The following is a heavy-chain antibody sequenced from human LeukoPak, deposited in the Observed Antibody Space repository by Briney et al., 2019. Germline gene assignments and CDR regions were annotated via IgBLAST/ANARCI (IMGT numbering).Heavy chain of an antibody. CDR3: ARYRGGNYYYYYMDV. CDR2: INSDGSST. CDR1: GFTFSSYW. J-gene: IGHJ6*03. D-gene: IGHD5-12*01. Sequence: PGGSLRLSCAASGFTFSSYWMHWVRQAPGKGLVWVSRINSDGSSTSYADSVKGRFTIYRDNAKNTLYLQMNSLRAEDTAVYYCARYRGGNYYYYYMDVWGKRTTVTVSS. V-gene: IGHV3-74*01.